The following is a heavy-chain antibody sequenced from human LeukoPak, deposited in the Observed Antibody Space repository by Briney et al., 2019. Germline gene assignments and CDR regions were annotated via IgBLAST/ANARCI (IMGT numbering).Heavy chain of an antibody. V-gene: IGHV3-23*01. J-gene: IGHJ4*02. CDR3: AKDVDKSGPPDYFDH. CDR2: IRASGGST. D-gene: IGHD1-14*01. CDR1: RFTISSYA. Sequence: AGSLSRSCAASRFTISSYAMSCDSPAPGKGREWVSAIRASGGSTYYADSGKGRFTISRDNSKNTLYLQMNSLRAEDTAVYYCAKDVDKSGPPDYFDHWGQGTLVTVSS.